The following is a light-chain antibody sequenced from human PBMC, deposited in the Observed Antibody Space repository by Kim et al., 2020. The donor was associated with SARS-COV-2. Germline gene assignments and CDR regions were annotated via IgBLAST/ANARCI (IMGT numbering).Light chain of an antibody. J-gene: IGKJ5*01. Sequence: DIVMTQSPDSLAVSLGERATINCKSSQSVLSSSNNKNYLVWYRQKPGQPPKQLIYWASTRESGVPDRFSGSGSGTDFTLTISSLQAEDVAVYYCQQYYSNPLTFGQGTRLEIK. V-gene: IGKV4-1*01. CDR2: WAS. CDR3: QQYYSNPLT. CDR1: QSVLSSSNNKNY.